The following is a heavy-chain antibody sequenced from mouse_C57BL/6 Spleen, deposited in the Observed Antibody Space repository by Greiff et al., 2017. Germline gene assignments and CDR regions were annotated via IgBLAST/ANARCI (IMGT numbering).Heavy chain of an antibody. V-gene: IGHV1-66*01. J-gene: IGHJ4*01. CDR3: ARGCGLYYAMDY. CDR1: GYSFTSYY. D-gene: IGHD3-3*01. CDR2: IYPGSGNT. Sequence: QVQLQQSGPELVKPGASVKISCKASGYSFTSYYIHWVKQRPGQGLEWIGWIYPGSGNTKYNEKFKGKATLTADTSSSTAYMQLSSLTSEDSAVYYCARGCGLYYAMDYWGQGTSVTVSS.